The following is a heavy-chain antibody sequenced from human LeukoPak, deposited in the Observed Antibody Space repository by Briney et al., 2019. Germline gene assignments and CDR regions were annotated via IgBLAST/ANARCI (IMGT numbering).Heavy chain of an antibody. D-gene: IGHD6-19*01. J-gene: IGHJ3*02. CDR3: ARIYSSRWSPRDAFDI. CDR2: IYYSGST. Sequence: SETLSLTCTVSGGSISSSSYYWGWTRQPPGKGLEWIGSIYYSGSTYYNPSLRSRVTISVDTSKNQFSLKLSSVTAADTAVYYCARIYSSRWSPRDAFDIWGQGTMVTVSS. CDR1: GGSISSSSYY. V-gene: IGHV4-39*01.